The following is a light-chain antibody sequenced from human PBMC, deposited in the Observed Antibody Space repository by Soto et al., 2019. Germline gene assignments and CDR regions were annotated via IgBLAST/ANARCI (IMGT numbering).Light chain of an antibody. CDR3: QQSYSTPCT. CDR1: QSISRY. J-gene: IGKJ1*01. CDR2: AAS. Sequence: DIQMTQSPSSLSASVGDRVTITCRARQSISRYLNGYQQKPWKAPKLLIYAASSLQSGVPSRFSGSGSGTDFTLTISSLQPEEFSTEYCQQSYSTPCTFGQGTKVEIK. V-gene: IGKV1-39*01.